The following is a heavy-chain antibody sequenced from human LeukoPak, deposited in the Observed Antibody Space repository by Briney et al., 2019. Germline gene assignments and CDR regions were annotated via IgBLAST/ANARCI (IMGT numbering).Heavy chain of an antibody. CDR2: INWNGGTT. J-gene: IGHJ4*02. CDR1: GFTFDDYD. D-gene: IGHD3-22*01. Sequence: PGGSLRLSCAASGFTFDDYDMSWVRQVPGKGLEWVSGINWNGGTTTYADSMKGRCSISRDNAKNSLFLQMNNLRVEDTALYHCARGRLIYDTTGYSLNYFDYWGQGTLVTVSS. CDR3: ARGRLIYDTTGYSLNYFDY. V-gene: IGHV3-20*01.